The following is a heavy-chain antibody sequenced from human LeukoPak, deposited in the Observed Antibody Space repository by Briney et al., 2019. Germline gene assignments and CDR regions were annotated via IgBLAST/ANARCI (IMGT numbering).Heavy chain of an antibody. CDR3: ARISPETDY. D-gene: IGHD2-21*01. CDR2: ITGTGLST. Sequence: GGSLRLSCTASGFAFNNYAMSWVRQAPGKGLEWVSGITGTGLSTDYADSVKGRFTISRDNSKNTLYLQMNSLRAEDTAVYYCARISPETDYWGQGTLVTVSS. J-gene: IGHJ4*02. V-gene: IGHV3-23*01. CDR1: GFAFNNYA.